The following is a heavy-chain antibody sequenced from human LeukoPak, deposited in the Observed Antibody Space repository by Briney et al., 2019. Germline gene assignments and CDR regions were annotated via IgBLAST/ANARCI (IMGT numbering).Heavy chain of an antibody. CDR3: ARGTGWPQFDY. D-gene: IGHD6-19*01. Sequence: SQTLSLTCAISGDSVSRDSVAWNWIRQSPSRGLEWLGRTYYRSTWYNDYAVSVKGRITVNPDTSKNQFSLQLNSVTPEDTAVYYCARGTGWPQFDYWGQGTLVTVSS. J-gene: IGHJ4*02. V-gene: IGHV6-1*01. CDR1: GDSVSRDSVA. CDR2: TYYRSTWYN.